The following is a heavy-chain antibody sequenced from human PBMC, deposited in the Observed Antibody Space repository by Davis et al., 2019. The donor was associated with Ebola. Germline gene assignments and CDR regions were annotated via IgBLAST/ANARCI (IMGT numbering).Heavy chain of an antibody. D-gene: IGHD6-6*01. J-gene: IGHJ4*02. CDR1: GGTFSSYA. CDR3: ARVEFVGLVLAY. V-gene: IGHV1-69*13. Sequence: SVKVSCKASGGTFSSYAISWVRQAPGQGLEWMGGIIPIFGTANYAQKFQGSVTITADESTSTAYMELSSLRSEDTAVYYCARVEFVGLVLAYWGQGTLVTVSS. CDR2: IIPIFGTA.